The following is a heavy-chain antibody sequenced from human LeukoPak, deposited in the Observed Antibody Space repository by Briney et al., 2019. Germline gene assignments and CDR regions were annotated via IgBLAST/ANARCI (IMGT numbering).Heavy chain of an antibody. CDR3: AKDGTVAGLHYYFGY. V-gene: IGHV3-23*01. Sequence: GGSLRLSCAASGFTFSRYAMSWVRQAPGKGLEWVSVISGIGGSTYYADSVEGRFTISRDNSKNTLSLQMNSLRAEDTAVYYCAKDGTVAGLHYYFGYWGQGTQVTVSS. D-gene: IGHD6-19*01. CDR1: GFTFSRYA. J-gene: IGHJ4*02. CDR2: ISGIGGST.